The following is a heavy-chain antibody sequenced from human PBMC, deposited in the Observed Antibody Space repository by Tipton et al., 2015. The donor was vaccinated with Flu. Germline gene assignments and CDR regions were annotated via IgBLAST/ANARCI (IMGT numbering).Heavy chain of an antibody. CDR3: ARGAGDFGGNPLAFDI. CDR2: IYHSGST. D-gene: IGHD4-23*01. V-gene: IGHV4-39*07. J-gene: IGHJ3*02. Sequence: TLSLTCTVSGGSINRSHYYWGWIRQPPGKGLEWIGSIYHSGSTFYHPSLKSRVTISVDTSKNQFSLKLSSVTAADTAVYYCARGAGDFGGNPLAFDIWGQGTMVTVSS. CDR1: GGSINRSHYY.